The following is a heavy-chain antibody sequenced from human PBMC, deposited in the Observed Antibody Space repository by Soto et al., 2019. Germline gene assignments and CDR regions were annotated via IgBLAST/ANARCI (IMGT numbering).Heavy chain of an antibody. CDR2: ISSSSSYT. CDR1: GFTFSDYY. V-gene: IGHV3-11*06. D-gene: IGHD6-13*01. J-gene: IGHJ6*02. Sequence: QVQLVESGGGLVKPGGSLRLSCAASGFTFSDYYMSWIRQAPGKGLEWVSYISSSSSYTNYADSVKGRFTISRDNAKNSLYLQMNSLRAEDTAVYYCAKDGEIAAFCGMDVWGQGTTVTVSS. CDR3: AKDGEIAAFCGMDV.